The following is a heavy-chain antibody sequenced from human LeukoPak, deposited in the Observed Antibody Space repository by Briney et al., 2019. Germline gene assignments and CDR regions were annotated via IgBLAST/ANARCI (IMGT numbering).Heavy chain of an antibody. J-gene: IGHJ4*02. CDR1: GFTFSNYV. CDR3: AKGVRSSSRDASDY. D-gene: IGHD2-2*01. CDR2: ISGSGGRT. Sequence: PGGSLRLSCAASGFTFSNYVMDWVRQAPGKGLEWVSAISGSGGRTYYTDSVEGRFTISRDNSKNTLFLQMNSLRAEDTALYYCAKGVRSSSRDASDYWGQGTLVTVSS. V-gene: IGHV3-23*01.